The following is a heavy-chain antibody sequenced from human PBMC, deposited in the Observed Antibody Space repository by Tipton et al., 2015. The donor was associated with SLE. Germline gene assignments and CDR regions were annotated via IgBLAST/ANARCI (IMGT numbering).Heavy chain of an antibody. J-gene: IGHJ3*02. Sequence: LRLSCTVSGGSISSGSYYWGWIRQPPGKGLEWIGEINHSGSTNYNPSLKSRVTISVDTSKNQFSLKLSSVTAADTAVYYCARGHERHYDSPNFDIWGQGTMVTVSS. CDR3: ARGHERHYDSPNFDI. D-gene: IGHD5-12*01. V-gene: IGHV4-39*07. CDR1: GGSISSGSYY. CDR2: INHSGST.